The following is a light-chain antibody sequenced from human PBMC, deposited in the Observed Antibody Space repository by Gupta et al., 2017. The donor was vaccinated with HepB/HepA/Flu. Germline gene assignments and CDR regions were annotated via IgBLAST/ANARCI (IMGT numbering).Light chain of an antibody. CDR1: QSVSSSY. Sequence: ELVLTQSPGTLSVSPGERATLSCRASQSVSSSYSAWDQQKPGQAPRLLIYGASSRATGIPDRFSGSGSGTDFTLTISRLEPEDFADYYWQHNNSSPGTFGQGTKVEIK. CDR2: GAS. J-gene: IGKJ1*01. V-gene: IGKV3-20*01. CDR3: QHNNSSPGT.